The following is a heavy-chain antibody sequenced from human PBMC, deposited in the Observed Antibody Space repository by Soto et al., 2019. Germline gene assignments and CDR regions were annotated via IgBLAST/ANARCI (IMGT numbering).Heavy chain of an antibody. CDR2: ISSSSSYI. D-gene: IGHD1-26*01. CDR1: GFTFSSYS. Sequence: EVQLVESGGGLVKPGGSLRLSCAASGFTFSSYSMNWVRQAPGKGLEWVSSISSSSSYIYYADSVKGRFTISRDNAKNSLYLQMNSLRAEDTAVYYCARGERRAPPFDPWGQGTLVTVSS. CDR3: ARGERRAPPFDP. J-gene: IGHJ5*02. V-gene: IGHV3-21*01.